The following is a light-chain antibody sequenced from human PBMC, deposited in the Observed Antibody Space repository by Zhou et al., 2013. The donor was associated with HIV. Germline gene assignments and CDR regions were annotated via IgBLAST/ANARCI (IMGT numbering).Light chain of an antibody. CDR2: GAS. J-gene: IGKJ1*01. CDR3: QQYYNWPRT. V-gene: IGKV3-15*01. CDR1: QSVASAH. Sequence: EIVLTQSPGTLSLSPGERATLSCWASQSVASAHLAWFQQKPGQAPSLLIYGASTRATGVPARFSGSGSGTEFTLTISSLQSEDFVVYYCQQYYNWPRTFGQGTKVEIK.